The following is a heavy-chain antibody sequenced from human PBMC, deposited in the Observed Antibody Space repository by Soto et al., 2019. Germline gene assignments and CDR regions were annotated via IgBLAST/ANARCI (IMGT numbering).Heavy chain of an antibody. Sequence: GGSLRLSCAASGFTFSNAWMSWVRQAPGKGLEWVGRIKSKTDGGTTDYAAPVKGRFTISRDDSKNTLYLQMNSLKTEDTAVYYCTTGAIAQRGPFTFGGVTTYWGQGTLVTVSS. J-gene: IGHJ4*02. CDR1: GFTFSNAW. D-gene: IGHD3-16*01. CDR3: TTGAIAQRGPFTFGGVTTY. CDR2: IKSKTDGGTT. V-gene: IGHV3-15*01.